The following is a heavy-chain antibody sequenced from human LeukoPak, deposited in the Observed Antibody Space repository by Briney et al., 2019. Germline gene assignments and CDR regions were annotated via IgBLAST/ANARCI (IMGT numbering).Heavy chain of an antibody. D-gene: IGHD2-2*01. CDR1: GFTFSSYG. CDR3: ARDRAKYQLLSAGYFDY. J-gene: IGHJ4*02. V-gene: IGHV3-30*02. Sequence: PGGSLRLSCAASGFTFSSYGMHWVRQAPGKGLEWVAFIRYDGSNKYYADSVKGRFTISRDNSKNTLYLQMNSLRAEDTAVYYCARDRAKYQLLSAGYFDYWGQGTLVTVSS. CDR2: IRYDGSNK.